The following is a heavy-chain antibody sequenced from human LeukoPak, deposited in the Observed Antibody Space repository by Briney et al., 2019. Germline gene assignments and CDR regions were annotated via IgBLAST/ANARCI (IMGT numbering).Heavy chain of an antibody. CDR2: ISSSSSYI. Sequence: TGGSLRLSCAASGFTFSSYSMNWVRQAPGKGLEWVSSISSSSSYIYYADSVKGRFTISRDNAKNSLYLQMNSLRAEDTAVYYCARGAVRGEAGWYLDLWGRGTLVTVSS. D-gene: IGHD3-10*01. V-gene: IGHV3-21*01. J-gene: IGHJ2*01. CDR1: GFTFSSYS. CDR3: ARGAVRGEAGWYLDL.